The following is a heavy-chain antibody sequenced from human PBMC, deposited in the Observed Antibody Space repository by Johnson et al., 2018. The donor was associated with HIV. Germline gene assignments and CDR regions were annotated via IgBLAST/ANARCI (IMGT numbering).Heavy chain of an antibody. J-gene: IGHJ3*02. Sequence: EVQLVESGGGLVQPGGSLRLSCAASGFTFSSYAMSWVRQAPGKGLEWVSAISGSGGSTSYADSVKGRFTISRDNYKNPLELQRNSLRAEDTAVYYCAKDVIVGVPAAPDAFDIWGQGTMVTVSS. D-gene: IGHD2-2*01. CDR2: ISGSGGST. V-gene: IGHV3-23*04. CDR1: GFTFSSYA. CDR3: AKDVIVGVPAAPDAFDI.